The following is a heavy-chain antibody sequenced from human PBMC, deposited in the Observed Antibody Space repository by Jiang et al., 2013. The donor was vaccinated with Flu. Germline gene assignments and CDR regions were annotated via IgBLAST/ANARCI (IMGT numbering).Heavy chain of an antibody. J-gene: IGHJ1*01. Sequence: KPTQTLTLTCTFSGFSLSTSGVGVGWIRQPPGKALEWLALIYWDDDKRYSPSLKSRLTITKDTSKNQVVLTMTNMDPVDTATYYCAHVHYDMGPKEYFQHWGQGTLVTVSS. CDR3: AHVHYDMGPKEYFQH. D-gene: IGHD3-9*01. CDR1: GFSLSTSGVG. V-gene: IGHV2-5*02. CDR2: IYWDDDK.